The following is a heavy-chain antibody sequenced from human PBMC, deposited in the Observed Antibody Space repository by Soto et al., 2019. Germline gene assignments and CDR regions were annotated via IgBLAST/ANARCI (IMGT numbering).Heavy chain of an antibody. CDR2: ISSSSSTI. CDR3: AKRNYYDSSGYYFLWYFDL. Sequence: PGGSLRLSCAASGFTFSSYSMNWVRQAPGKGLEWVSYISSSSSTIYYADSVKGRFTISRDNAKNSLYLQMNSLRAEDTAVYYCAKRNYYDSSGYYFLWYFDLWGRGTLVTVSS. CDR1: GFTFSSYS. J-gene: IGHJ2*01. V-gene: IGHV3-48*01. D-gene: IGHD3-22*01.